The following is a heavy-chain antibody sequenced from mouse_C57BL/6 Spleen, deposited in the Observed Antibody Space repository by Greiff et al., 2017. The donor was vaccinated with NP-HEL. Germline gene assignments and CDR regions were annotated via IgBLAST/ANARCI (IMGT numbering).Heavy chain of an antibody. D-gene: IGHD3-2*02. CDR3: ARSGLYYYAMDY. CDR2: IDPSDSYT. Sequence: VQLQQPGAELVKPGASVKLSCKASGYTFTSYWMQWVKQRPGQGLEWIGEIDPSDSYTNYNQKFKGKATLTVDTSSSTAYMQLSSLTSEDYAVYYCARSGLYYYAMDYWGQGTSVTVSS. V-gene: IGHV1-50*01. J-gene: IGHJ4*01. CDR1: GYTFTSYW.